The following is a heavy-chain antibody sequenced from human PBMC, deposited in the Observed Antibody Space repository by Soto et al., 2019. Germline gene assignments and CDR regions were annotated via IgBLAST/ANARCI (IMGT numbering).Heavy chain of an antibody. CDR2: IYSTGNT. V-gene: IGHV4-39*01. CDR1: GDSIRSSSY. Sequence: QLQLQESGPGLVKPSETLSLTCTVSGDSIRSSSYWGWIRQPPGKGLEWIGSIYSTGNTYYNPSLNTTVTISVDTSKNQFSLNVISVTAADTAVYYCRRSSRYSTDVWGQGTTVIVSS. J-gene: IGHJ6*02. CDR3: RRSSRYSTDV. D-gene: IGHD6-13*01.